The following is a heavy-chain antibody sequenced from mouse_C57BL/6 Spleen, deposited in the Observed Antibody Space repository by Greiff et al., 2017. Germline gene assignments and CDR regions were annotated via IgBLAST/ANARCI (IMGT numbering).Heavy chain of an antibody. V-gene: IGHV1-80*01. CDR3: ARPLTVVAYDYAMDY. CDR2: IYPGDGDT. Sequence: QVQLQQSGAELVKPGASVKISCKASGYAFSSYWMNWVKQRPGKGLEWIGQIYPGDGDTNYNGKFKGKATLTADKSSSTAYMQLSSLTSEDSAVYVCARPLTVVAYDYAMDYWGQGTSVTVSS. J-gene: IGHJ4*01. D-gene: IGHD1-1*01. CDR1: GYAFSSYW.